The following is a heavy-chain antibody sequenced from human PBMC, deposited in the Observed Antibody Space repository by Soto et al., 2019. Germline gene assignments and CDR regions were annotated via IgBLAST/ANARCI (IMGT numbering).Heavy chain of an antibody. CDR1: GFTFSSYA. Sequence: GGSLRLSCAASGFTFSSYAMSWVRQAPGKGLEWVSAISGSGGSTYYADSVKGRFTISRDNSKNTLYLQMNSLRAEDTAVYYCAKERPFGYYDILTGPGYFDYWGQGTLVTVSS. J-gene: IGHJ4*02. D-gene: IGHD3-9*01. V-gene: IGHV3-23*01. CDR2: ISGSGGST. CDR3: AKERPFGYYDILTGPGYFDY.